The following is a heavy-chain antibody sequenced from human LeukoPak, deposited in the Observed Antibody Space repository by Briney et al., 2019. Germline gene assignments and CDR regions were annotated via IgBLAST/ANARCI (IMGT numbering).Heavy chain of an antibody. J-gene: IGHJ4*02. CDR1: GFTFSSYA. CDR2: ISGSGGST. CDR3: AKEALVARGNPNTLGPPVY. Sequence: GGSLRLSCAASGFTFSSYAMSWVRQAPGKGLEWVSAISGSGGSTYYSDSVKGRFTISRDNSKNTLYLQMNSLRAEDTAVYYCAKEALVARGNPNTLGPPVYWGQGTLVTVSS. D-gene: IGHD5-12*01. V-gene: IGHV3-23*01.